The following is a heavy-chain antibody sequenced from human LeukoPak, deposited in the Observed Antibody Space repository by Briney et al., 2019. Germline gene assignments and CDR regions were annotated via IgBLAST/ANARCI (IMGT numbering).Heavy chain of an antibody. CDR3: ARGDVSIAVAVSYYFDY. V-gene: IGHV4-59*08. CDR1: GGSISSYY. Sequence: SETLSLTCTVSGGSISSYYWSWIRQPPGKGLEWIGYIYYSGSTNYNPSLKSRVTISVDTSKNQFSLKLSSVTAADTAVYYCARGDVSIAVAVSYYFDYWGQGTLVTVSS. J-gene: IGHJ4*02. D-gene: IGHD6-19*01. CDR2: IYYSGST.